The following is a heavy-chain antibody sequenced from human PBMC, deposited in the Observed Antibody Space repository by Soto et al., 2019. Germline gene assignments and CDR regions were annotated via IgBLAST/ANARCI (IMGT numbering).Heavy chain of an antibody. D-gene: IGHD3-3*01. V-gene: IGHV2-5*02. Sequence: QITLNESGPTQVKPRQTLTLTCTFSGFSLTTSGVGVGWIRKSPGKAPEWLALIYWVDDKRYSPSLKSRLTITKDTSKNQLVLTMADLDPADTATYYCAHRVLRTVFGVVTTTAIYFDFWGQGTPVAVSS. CDR3: AHRVLRTVFGVVTTTAIYFDF. CDR1: GFSLTTSGVG. J-gene: IGHJ4*02. CDR2: IYWVDDK.